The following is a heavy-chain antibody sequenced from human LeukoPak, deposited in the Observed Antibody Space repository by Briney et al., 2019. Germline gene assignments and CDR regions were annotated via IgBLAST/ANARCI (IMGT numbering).Heavy chain of an antibody. J-gene: IGHJ3*02. V-gene: IGHV4-59*12. D-gene: IGHD3-22*01. CDR3: ARTTEDNYYDSSGPYAFDI. CDR2: IYYSGST. CDR1: GGSISSYY. Sequence: SETLSLTCTVSGGSISSYYWSWIRQPPGKGLEWIGYIYYSGSTNYNPSLKSRVTISVDTSKNQFSLKLSSVTAADTAVYYCARTTEDNYYDSSGPYAFDIWGQGTMVTVSS.